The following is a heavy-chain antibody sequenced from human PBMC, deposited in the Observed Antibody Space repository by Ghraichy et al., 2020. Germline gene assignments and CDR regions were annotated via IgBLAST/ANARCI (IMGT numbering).Heavy chain of an antibody. J-gene: IGHJ5*02. CDR1: GGSFSGYY. V-gene: IGHV4-34*01. Sequence: SETLSPTCAVYGGSFSGYYWSWIRQPPGKGLQWIGEINHSGSTNYNPSLKSRVTISVDTSKNQFSLKLSSVTAADTAVYYCARAPSRIAAAGDSPGWFDPWGQGTLVTVSS. D-gene: IGHD6-13*01. CDR3: ARAPSRIAAAGDSPGWFDP. CDR2: INHSGST.